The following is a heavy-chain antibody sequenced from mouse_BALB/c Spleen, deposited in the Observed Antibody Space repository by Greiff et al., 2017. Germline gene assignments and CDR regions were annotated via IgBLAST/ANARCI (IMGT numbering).Heavy chain of an antibody. Sequence: QVQLKESGPGLVQPSQSLSITCTVSGFSLTSYGVHWVRQSPGKGLEWLGVIWSGGSTDYNAAFISRLSISKDNSKSQVFFKMNSLQANDTAIYYCARNGDYYGSSYYCDYWGQGTTLTVSS. V-gene: IGHV2-2*02. D-gene: IGHD1-1*01. CDR3: ARNGDYYGSSYYCDY. CDR1: GFSLTSYG. J-gene: IGHJ2*01. CDR2: IWSGGST.